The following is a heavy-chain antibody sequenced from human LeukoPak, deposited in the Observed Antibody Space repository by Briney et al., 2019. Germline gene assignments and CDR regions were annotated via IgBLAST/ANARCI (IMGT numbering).Heavy chain of an antibody. CDR2: IRGSGGST. Sequence: GRCLRLSCAAAGFTFSSFAMGCVSQAPGRGLEWVSSIRGSGGSTFYEDYVKGRFTVTIDNSKNTLLLQMNGMRAEDTAVYYYAKDRSCSRSSCSVGSWGQGTMVTVSS. J-gene: IGHJ3*01. V-gene: IGHV3-23*01. CDR3: AKDRSCSRSSCSVGS. D-gene: IGHD2-2*01. CDR1: GFTFSSFA.